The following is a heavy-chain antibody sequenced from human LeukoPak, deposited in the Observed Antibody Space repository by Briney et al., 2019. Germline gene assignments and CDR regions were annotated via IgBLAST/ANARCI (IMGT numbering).Heavy chain of an antibody. CDR2: INPNSGGT. D-gene: IGHD2-15*01. V-gene: IGHV1-2*02. J-gene: IGHJ6*03. Sequence: ASVKVSCKASGYTFTGYYMHWVRQAPGQGLEWMGWINPNSGGTNYAQKFQGRVTMTRDTSISTAYMELSRLRSDDTAVYYWARDGPCSGGSCYYYYYMDVWGKGTTVTISS. CDR1: GYTFTGYY. CDR3: ARDGPCSGGSCYYYYYMDV.